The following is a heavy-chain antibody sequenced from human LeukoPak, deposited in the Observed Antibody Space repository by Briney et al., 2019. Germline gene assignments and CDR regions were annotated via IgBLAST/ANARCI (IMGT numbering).Heavy chain of an antibody. CDR1: GFTFSSYG. J-gene: IGHJ4*02. CDR3: AKTYSGYDGVDH. V-gene: IGHV3-23*01. D-gene: IGHD5-12*01. Sequence: GGSLRLSCAASGFTFSSYGMSWVRQAPGKGLEWVSAISGSGGSTYYADSVKGRFTISRDNSKNTLYLQMNSLRAEDTAVYYCAKTYSGYDGVDHWGQGTLVTVSS. CDR2: ISGSGGST.